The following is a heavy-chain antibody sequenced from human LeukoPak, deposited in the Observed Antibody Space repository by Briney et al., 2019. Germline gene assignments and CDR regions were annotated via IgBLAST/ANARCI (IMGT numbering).Heavy chain of an antibody. CDR1: GSRFTNYW. J-gene: IGHJ4*02. CDR3: ARRGYCATTTCYRLFDY. CDR2: IYPGDSDT. Sequence: GESLQISCKGSGSRFTNYWIGWVRQLPGKGLDWMGIIYPGDSDTRYSPSFQGQVTISADKSITTAYLQWSSLKASDTAMYYCARRGYCATTTCYRLFDYWGQGTLVTVSS. V-gene: IGHV5-51*01. D-gene: IGHD2-2*01.